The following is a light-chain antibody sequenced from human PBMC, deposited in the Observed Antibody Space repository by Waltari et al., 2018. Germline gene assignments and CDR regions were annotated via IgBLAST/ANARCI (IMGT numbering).Light chain of an antibody. CDR1: QSVSRW. V-gene: IGKV3-20*01. J-gene: IGKJ1*01. CDR2: GAS. CDR3: QKYGTLRAT. Sequence: EIVLTQSPGTLSLSPGERATLSCRASQSVSRWLAWYQQKPGQPPRLLIYGASSRANGIPDRFSGSGSGTDFSLTISRLEPEDSAVYYCQKYGTLRATFGQGTKVEVK.